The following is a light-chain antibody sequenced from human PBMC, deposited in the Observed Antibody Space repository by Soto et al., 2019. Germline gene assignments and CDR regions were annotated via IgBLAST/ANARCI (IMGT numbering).Light chain of an antibody. CDR3: SSYTTTTWV. J-gene: IGLJ3*02. V-gene: IGLV2-14*01. CDR2: EVS. Sequence: QSALTQPASVSGSPGQSITISCTGTSSDVGGYNYVSWYQQHPGKAPKLMIFEVSNRPSGVSNRFSGSKSGNMASLTISGLQAEDEADYYCSSYTTTTWVFGGGTKLTVL. CDR1: SSDVGGYNY.